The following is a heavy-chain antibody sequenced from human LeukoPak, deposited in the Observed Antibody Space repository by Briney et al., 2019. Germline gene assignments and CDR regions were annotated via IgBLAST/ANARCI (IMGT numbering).Heavy chain of an antibody. CDR2: ISGSGGRT. CDR3: ARVIRAAPGKGYFDY. V-gene: IGHV3-23*01. CDR1: GFFFSTYA. Sequence: GGSLRLSCATSGFFFSTYALSWVRQAPGKGLEWASSISGSGGRTYHADSVKGRFTISRDSSKNTLYLQMNSLRAEDTAIYYCARVIRAAPGKGYFDYWGQGTLVTVSS. D-gene: IGHD6-13*01. J-gene: IGHJ4*02.